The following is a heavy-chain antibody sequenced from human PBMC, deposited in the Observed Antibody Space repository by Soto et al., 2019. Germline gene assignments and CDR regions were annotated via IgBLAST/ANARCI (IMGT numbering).Heavy chain of an antibody. CDR2: ISSTSSTR. J-gene: IGHJ3*02. CDR1: GLSVCHYY. CDR3: ASKQLLLGDGFDI. V-gene: IGHV3-11*01. Sequence: PGGSLRHAWAASGLSVCHYYMSWSGQAPGKGLEWVSYISSTSSTRYYADSVKGRFTISRDNAKNSLYLQMNSLRAEDTAVYYCASKQLLLGDGFDIWGQGTMVTVSS. D-gene: IGHD2-2*01.